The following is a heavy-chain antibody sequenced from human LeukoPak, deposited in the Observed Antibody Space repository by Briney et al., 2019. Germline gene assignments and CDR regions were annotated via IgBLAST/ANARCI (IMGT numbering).Heavy chain of an antibody. D-gene: IGHD3-22*01. CDR1: GESFSGYY. Sequence: PSETLSLACAVYGESFSGYYWSWIRQPPGKGLEWIGEIKHSGSTNYNPSLKSRVTISVDTSKNQFSLRLSSVTAADTAVYYCARQTYYYDSSGYYYVLLDYWGQGTLVTVSS. V-gene: IGHV4-34*01. J-gene: IGHJ4*02. CDR2: IKHSGST. CDR3: ARQTYYYDSSGYYYVLLDY.